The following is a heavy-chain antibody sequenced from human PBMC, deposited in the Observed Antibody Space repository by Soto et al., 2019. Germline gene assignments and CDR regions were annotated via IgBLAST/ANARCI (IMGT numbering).Heavy chain of an antibody. Sequence: SETLSLTCTVSGGSIRSGGYYWSWVRQNPRRGLEWIGNIYYSGNTYYNPSLKSRLTISVDTSKNQFSLNLSSVTAADTAVYYCARDRLMATAGTARHYFGLDVWGQGTTVTAP. D-gene: IGHD5-18*01. CDR2: IYYSGNT. J-gene: IGHJ6*02. V-gene: IGHV4-31*03. CDR3: ARDRLMATAGTARHYFGLDV. CDR1: GGSIRSGGYY.